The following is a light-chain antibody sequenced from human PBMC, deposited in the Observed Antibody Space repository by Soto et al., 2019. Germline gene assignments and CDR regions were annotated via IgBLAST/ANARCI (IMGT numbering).Light chain of an antibody. CDR2: DSS. CDR3: QQFDNLPFT. J-gene: IGKJ5*01. CDR1: QDINNY. V-gene: IGKV1-33*01. Sequence: DIQMTQSPSSLSASVGDRVTIICQASQDINNYLNWYQQKPGKAPKLLIYDSSNLEIGVPSRFSGSGYGTRFSFTISSLQPEDIETYYCQQFDNLPFTFGQGTRLEIK.